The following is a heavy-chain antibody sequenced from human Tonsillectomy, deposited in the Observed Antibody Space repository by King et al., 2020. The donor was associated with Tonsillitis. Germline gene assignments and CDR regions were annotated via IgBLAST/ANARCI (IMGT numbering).Heavy chain of an antibody. D-gene: IGHD3-22*01. CDR1: GFTFSNYG. CDR3: ASRRSGFYDLFDGYLRAFDM. Sequence: VQLVESGGGVVQPGRSLRVSCVASGFTFSNYGMHWVRQAPGKGLEWVAIISYDGSKKHYVDSVEGRFTISRDNSKNTLYMQMNSLRAEDTAVYFCASRRSGFYDLFDGYLRAFDMWGQGTMVTVSS. V-gene: IGHV3-33*05. J-gene: IGHJ3*02. CDR2: ISYDGSKK.